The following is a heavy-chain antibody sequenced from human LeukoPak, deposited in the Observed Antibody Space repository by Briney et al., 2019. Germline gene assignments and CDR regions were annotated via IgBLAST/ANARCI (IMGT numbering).Heavy chain of an antibody. CDR1: GFTITNAR. J-gene: IGHJ4*02. Sequence: GGSLRLSCAASGFTITNARMCWVRQAPGKGLEWVGLIKSKIDGGTTDFAAPVKGRFTISIDDSKHTLYLQMNSLESEDTGVYYCTTGYRHSDFGYWGQGTLVTVSS. D-gene: IGHD1-14*01. V-gene: IGHV3-15*01. CDR3: TTGYRHSDFGY. CDR2: IKSKIDGGTT.